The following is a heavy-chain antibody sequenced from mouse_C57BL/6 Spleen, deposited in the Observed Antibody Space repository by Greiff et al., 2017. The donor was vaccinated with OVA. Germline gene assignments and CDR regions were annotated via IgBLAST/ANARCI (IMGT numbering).Heavy chain of an antibody. V-gene: IGHV1-20*01. Sequence: EVQLQQSGPELVKPGDSVKISCKASGYSFTGYFMNWVMQSHGKSLEWIGRINPYNGDTFYNQKFKGKATLTVDKSSSTAHMELRSLTSEDSAVYYCARSSLYDYDGGAMDDWGQGTSVTVSS. CDR1: GYSFTGYF. D-gene: IGHD2-4*01. CDR3: ARSSLYDYDGGAMDD. CDR2: INPYNGDT. J-gene: IGHJ4*01.